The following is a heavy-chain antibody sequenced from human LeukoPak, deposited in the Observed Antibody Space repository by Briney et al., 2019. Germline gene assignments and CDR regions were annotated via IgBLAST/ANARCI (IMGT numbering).Heavy chain of an antibody. Sequence: GGSLRLSCAASGFTFSSYGMSWVRQAPGKGLEWVSAISGSGGSTYYADSVKGRFTISRDNSKNTLYLQMNSLRAEDTAVYYCAKVQEVRGVPRLPFDYWGQGTLVTVSS. J-gene: IGHJ4*02. CDR2: ISGSGGST. CDR1: GFTFSSYG. V-gene: IGHV3-23*01. CDR3: AKVQEVRGVPRLPFDY. D-gene: IGHD3-10*01.